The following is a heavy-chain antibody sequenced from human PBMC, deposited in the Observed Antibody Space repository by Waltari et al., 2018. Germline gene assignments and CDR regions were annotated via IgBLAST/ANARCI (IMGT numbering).Heavy chain of an antibody. D-gene: IGHD2-15*01. CDR1: GFTFSNAW. J-gene: IGHJ3*02. V-gene: IGHV3-15*01. CDR2: IKSKTDGGTT. Sequence: EVQLVESGGGLVKPGGSLRLSCAASGFTFSNAWMSWVRQAPGKGLEWVGRIKSKTDGGTTDYAAPVKGRFTISRDDSKNTLYLQMNSLKTEDTAVYYCTKITPLYAFDIWGQGTMVTVSS. CDR3: TKITPLYAFDI.